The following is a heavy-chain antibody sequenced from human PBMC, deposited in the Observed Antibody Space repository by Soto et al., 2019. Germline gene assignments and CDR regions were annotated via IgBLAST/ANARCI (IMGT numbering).Heavy chain of an antibody. Sequence: GASVKVSCKASGYTFTSYYMNWVRQAPGQGLEWLGIINPSGGYTTYAQRFLGRVTMTSDTSTSTVHMELGSLTSEDTAVYYCARDGNGYAFDYWSQGTLVTVSS. V-gene: IGHV1-46*03. CDR1: GYTFTSYY. CDR3: ARDGNGYAFDY. J-gene: IGHJ4*02. CDR2: INPSGGYT. D-gene: IGHD3-22*01.